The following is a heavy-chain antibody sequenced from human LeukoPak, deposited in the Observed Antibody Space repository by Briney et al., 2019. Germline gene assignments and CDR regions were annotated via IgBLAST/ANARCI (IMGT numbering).Heavy chain of an antibody. CDR2: ISYDGSNK. V-gene: IGHV3-30*01. Sequence: GRSLRLSCAASGFTFCSYAMHWVRQAPGKGLEWVAVISYDGSNKYYADSVKGRFTISRDNSKNTLYLQMNSLRAEDTAVYYCARGAYSSYYYYYYMDVWGKGTTVTVSS. CDR3: ARGAYSSYYYYYYMDV. D-gene: IGHD4-11*01. CDR1: GFTFCSYA. J-gene: IGHJ6*03.